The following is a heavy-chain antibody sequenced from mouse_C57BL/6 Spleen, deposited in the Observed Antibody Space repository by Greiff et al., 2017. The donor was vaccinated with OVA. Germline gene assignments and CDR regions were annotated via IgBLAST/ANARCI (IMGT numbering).Heavy chain of an antibody. V-gene: IGHV1-62-2*01. CDR1: GYNFTENT. CDR3: ARHEDLEGGFAY. Sequence: VQLQQSGAELVKPGASVKLSCKASGYNFTENTIHWVKQRSGQGLEWIGWFYPGSGSIKYNEKFKDKATMTADKSSSTVYMELSRLTSEDSAVYFGARHEDLEGGFAYWGQGTLVTVSA. J-gene: IGHJ3*01. CDR2: FYPGSGSI.